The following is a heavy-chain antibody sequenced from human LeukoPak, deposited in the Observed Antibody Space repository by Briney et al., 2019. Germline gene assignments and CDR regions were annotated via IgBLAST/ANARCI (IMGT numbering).Heavy chain of an antibody. CDR3: ARQLLGYCSSTSCYGVLNYYYGMDV. J-gene: IGHJ6*02. CDR1: GYTFTGYY. Sequence: GASVKVSCKASGYTFTGYYMHWVRQAPGQGLEWMGWINPNSGGTNYAQKFQGRVTMTRDTSISTAYMELSRLRSDDTAVYYCARQLLGYCSSTSCYGVLNYYYGMDVWGQGTTVTVSS. V-gene: IGHV1-2*02. D-gene: IGHD2-2*01. CDR2: INPNSGGT.